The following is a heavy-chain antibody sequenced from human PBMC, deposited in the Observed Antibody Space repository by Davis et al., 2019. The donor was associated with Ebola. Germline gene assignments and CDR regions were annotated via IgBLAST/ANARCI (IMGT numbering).Heavy chain of an antibody. CDR1: GYTFTSYG. CDR2: ISAYNGNT. D-gene: IGHD1-7*01. V-gene: IGHV1-18*01. Sequence: ASVKVSCKASGYTFTSYGISWVRQAPGQGLEWMGWISAYNGNTNYAQKLQGRVTITRDTSASTAYMELSSLRSEDTAVYYCARSLSRELELRIFDYWGQGTLVTVSS. J-gene: IGHJ4*02. CDR3: ARSLSRELELRIFDY.